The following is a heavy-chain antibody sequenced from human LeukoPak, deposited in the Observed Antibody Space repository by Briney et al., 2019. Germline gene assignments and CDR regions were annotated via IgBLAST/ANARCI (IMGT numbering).Heavy chain of an antibody. V-gene: IGHV3-64D*09. CDR3: VKDLGGYDAFDY. CDR1: GFTSSRYA. D-gene: IGHD5-12*01. CDR2: ISREGVST. Sequence: GGSLRLSCSASGFTSSRYAMHWVRQAPGKGLEYVSAISREGVSTYYADSVKGRFTISRDNSKNRLYLQMSSLRDEDTALYYCVKDLGGYDAFDYWGQGTLVIVSS. J-gene: IGHJ4*02.